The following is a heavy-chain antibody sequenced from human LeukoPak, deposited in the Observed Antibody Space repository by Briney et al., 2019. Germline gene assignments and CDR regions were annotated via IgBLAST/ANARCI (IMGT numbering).Heavy chain of an antibody. CDR2: IYYSGST. CDR3: ARDQKDYYGSGNYDYYGVDV. J-gene: IGHJ6*02. Sequence: SETLSLTCTVSGGSISSDYWSWIRQPPGKGLEWIGYIYYSGSTNYNPSLKSRVTISVDTSKNQFSLKLSSVTAADTAVYYCARDQKDYYGSGNYDYYGVDVWGQGTTVTVSS. D-gene: IGHD3-10*01. V-gene: IGHV4-59*01. CDR1: GGSISSDY.